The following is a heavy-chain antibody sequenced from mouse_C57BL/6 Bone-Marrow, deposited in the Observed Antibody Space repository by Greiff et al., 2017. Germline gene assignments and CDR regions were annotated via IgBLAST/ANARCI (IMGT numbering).Heavy chain of an antibody. CDR1: GYTFTDYY. V-gene: IGHV1-26*01. J-gene: IGHJ4*01. Sequence: EVQLQQSGPELVKPGASVKISCKASGYTFTDYYMNWVKQSHGKSLEWIGDINPNNGGTSYNQKFKGKATLTVDKSSSTAYMELRSLTSEDSAVYYCARKKGEAMDYWGQGTSVTVSS. CDR3: ARKKGEAMDY. CDR2: INPNNGGT.